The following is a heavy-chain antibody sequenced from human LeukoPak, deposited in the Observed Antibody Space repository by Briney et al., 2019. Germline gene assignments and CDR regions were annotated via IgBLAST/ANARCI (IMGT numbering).Heavy chain of an antibody. CDR1: GFTFSSYA. Sequence: GGSLRLSCAASGFTFSSYAMSWVRQAPGKGLEWVSAISGSGGSTYYADSVKGRSTISRDNSKNTLYLHMNSLRAEDTAVYYCAKDGCSSTSCYSIDYWGQGTLVTVSS. CDR2: ISGSGGST. D-gene: IGHD2-2*01. J-gene: IGHJ4*02. CDR3: AKDGCSSTSCYSIDY. V-gene: IGHV3-23*01.